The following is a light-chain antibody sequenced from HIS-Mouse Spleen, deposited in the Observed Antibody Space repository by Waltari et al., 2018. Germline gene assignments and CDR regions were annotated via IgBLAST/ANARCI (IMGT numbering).Light chain of an antibody. J-gene: IGLJ2*01. CDR1: NIGSKS. CDR3: QVWDSSSDHVV. V-gene: IGLV3-21*03. CDR2: DDT. Sequence: SYVLTPPPSVSVASGKTARITSGGNNIGSKSVHWYQQKPGQAPVLVVYDDTDRPSGLPERFSGSNSGNTATLTISRVEAGDEADYYCQVWDSSSDHVVFGGGTKLTVL.